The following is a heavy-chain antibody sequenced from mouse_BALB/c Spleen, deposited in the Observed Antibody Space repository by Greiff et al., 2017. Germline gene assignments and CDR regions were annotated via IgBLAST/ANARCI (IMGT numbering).Heavy chain of an antibody. Sequence: LQESGPELVKPGASVRISCKASGYTFTSYYIHWVKQRPGQGLEWIGWIYPGNVNTKYNEKFKGKATLTADKSSSTAYMQLSSLTSEDSAVYFCARERAYGSSYSFDYWGQGTTLTVSS. CDR3: ARERAYGSSYSFDY. CDR1: GYTFTSYY. V-gene: IGHV1S56*01. CDR2: IYPGNVNT. D-gene: IGHD1-1*01. J-gene: IGHJ2*01.